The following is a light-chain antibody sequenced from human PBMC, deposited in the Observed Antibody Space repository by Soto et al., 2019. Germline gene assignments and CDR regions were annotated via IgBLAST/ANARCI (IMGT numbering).Light chain of an antibody. J-gene: IGKJ1*01. CDR3: HQYGSSPQT. CDR1: QSVSSSY. V-gene: IGKV3-20*01. CDR2: GAS. Sequence: IVLTQSPGTLSLSPWERATLSCRASQSVSSSYLAWYQQKPGQAPRLLIYGASSRATGTPDRFTGSGSGTDFTLTISRLEPEDFAVFYCHQYGSSPQTFGQGTKVDIK.